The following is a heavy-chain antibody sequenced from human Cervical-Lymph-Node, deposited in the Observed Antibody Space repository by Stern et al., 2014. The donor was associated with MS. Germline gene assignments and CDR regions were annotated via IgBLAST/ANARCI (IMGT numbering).Heavy chain of an antibody. V-gene: IGHV1-69*09. CDR2: IILVLGKG. CDR3: TRPPSHCSTTSCYIGAFDI. Sequence: QVQLVQSGAEVKKPGSSVKVACKTSGGKFSNSVFSWVRQAPGQGLEWMGTIILVLGKGDYAQKFQGRATITADESTTTVYLELNSLRSEDTAVYYCTRPPSHCSTTSCYIGAFDIWGQGTMVLVSP. D-gene: IGHD3-9*01. J-gene: IGHJ3*02. CDR1: GGKFSNSV.